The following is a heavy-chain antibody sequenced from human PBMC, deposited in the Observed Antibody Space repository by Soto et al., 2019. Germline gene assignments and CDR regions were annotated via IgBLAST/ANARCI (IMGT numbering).Heavy chain of an antibody. CDR1: GFTSSDYY. Sequence: GGSLRLSCAASGFTSSDYYMSWIRQAPGKGLEWVSYISSSSSYTNYADSVKGRFTISRDNAKNSLYLQMNSLRAEDTAVYYCARDRHNWNDVCFAFDIWGQGTMVTVS. J-gene: IGHJ3*02. CDR3: ARDRHNWNDVCFAFDI. CDR2: ISSSSSYT. D-gene: IGHD1-1*01. V-gene: IGHV3-11*06.